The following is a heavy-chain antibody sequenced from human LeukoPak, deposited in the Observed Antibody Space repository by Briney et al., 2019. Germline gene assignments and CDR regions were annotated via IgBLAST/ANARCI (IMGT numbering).Heavy chain of an antibody. D-gene: IGHD6-13*01. J-gene: IGHJ4*02. V-gene: IGHV4-59*01. Sequence: SETLSLTCTVSGGSISSYYWSWIRQPPGKGLEWIGYIYYSGSTNYNPSLKSRVTISVDTSKNQFFLKLSSVTAADTAVYYCASAAAGTIFAYWGQGTLVTVSS. CDR2: IYYSGST. CDR3: ASAAAGTIFAY. CDR1: GGSISSYY.